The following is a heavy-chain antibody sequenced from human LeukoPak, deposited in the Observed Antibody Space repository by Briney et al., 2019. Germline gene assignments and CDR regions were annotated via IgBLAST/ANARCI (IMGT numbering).Heavy chain of an antibody. CDR3: AKGPLIEVAGTTWDY. CDR2: ITGSIHST. D-gene: IGHD6-19*01. J-gene: IGHJ4*02. V-gene: IGHV3-23*01. CDR1: GFTFSPYA. Sequence: PGGSLRLSCAASGFTFSPYAMTWVRQAPGKELEWVSSITGSIHSTYYADSVKGRFTISRDNSKNTLFLQMNSLRAEDTAVYYCAKGPLIEVAGTTWDYWGQGTLVTVSS.